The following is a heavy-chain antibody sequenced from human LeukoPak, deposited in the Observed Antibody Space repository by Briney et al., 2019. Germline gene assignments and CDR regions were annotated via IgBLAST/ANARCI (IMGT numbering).Heavy chain of an antibody. CDR2: IYPGDSDT. CDR3: ARARGLGRLGYCSSTSCYTFDY. CDR1: GYSFTSYW. D-gene: IGHD2-2*02. V-gene: IGHV5-51*01. J-gene: IGHJ4*02. Sequence: HGESLKISCKGSGYSFTSYWIGWVRQMPGKGLEWMGIIYPGDSDTRYSPSFQGQVTISADKSISTAYLQWSSLKASDTAMYYCARARGLGRLGYCSSTSCYTFDYWGQGTLVTVSS.